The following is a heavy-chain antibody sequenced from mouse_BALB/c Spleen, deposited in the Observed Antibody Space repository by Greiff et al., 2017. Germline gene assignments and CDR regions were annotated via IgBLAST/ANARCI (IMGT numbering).Heavy chain of an antibody. D-gene: IGHD2-4*01. CDR2: IWAGGST. CDR1: GFSLTSYG. Sequence: VQRVESGPGLVAPSQSLSITCTVSGFSLTSYGVHWVRQPPGKGLEWLGVIWAGGSTNYNSALMSRLSISKDNSKSQVFLKMNSLQTDDTAMYYCASTMITKGFAYWGQGTLVTVSA. J-gene: IGHJ3*01. V-gene: IGHV2-9*02. CDR3: ASTMITKGFAY.